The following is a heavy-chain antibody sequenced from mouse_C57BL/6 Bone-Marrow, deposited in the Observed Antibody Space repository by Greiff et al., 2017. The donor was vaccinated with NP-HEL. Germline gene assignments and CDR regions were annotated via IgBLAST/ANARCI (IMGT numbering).Heavy chain of an antibody. CDR3: ASSHYYGSSLYAMDY. CDR2: IDPSDSYT. D-gene: IGHD1-1*01. CDR1: GYTFTSYW. V-gene: IGHV1-69*01. J-gene: IGHJ4*01. Sequence: QVQLQQPGAELVMPGASVKLSCKASGYTFTSYWMHWVKQRPGQGLEWIGEIDPSDSYTNYNQKFKGKSTLTVDKSSSTAYMQLSSLTSEDSAVYYCASSHYYGSSLYAMDYWGQGTSVTVSS.